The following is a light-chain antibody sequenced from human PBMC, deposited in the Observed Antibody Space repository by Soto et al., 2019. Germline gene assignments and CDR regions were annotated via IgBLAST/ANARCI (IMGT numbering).Light chain of an antibody. CDR2: AAS. V-gene: IGKV1-27*01. CDR3: QKYNSAPEFT. CDR1: QGISNY. J-gene: IGKJ3*01. Sequence: DIQMTQSPSSLSASVGDRATITCRASQGISNYLAWYQQKPGKVPKLLIYAASTLQSGVPSRFSGSGSGTDFTLTISSLQPEDVATYYCQKYNSAPEFTFGPGTKVDIK.